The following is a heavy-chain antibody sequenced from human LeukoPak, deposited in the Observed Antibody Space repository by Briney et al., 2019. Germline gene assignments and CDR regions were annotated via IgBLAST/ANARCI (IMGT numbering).Heavy chain of an antibody. D-gene: IGHD2-2*01. J-gene: IGHJ4*02. CDR1: GYTFTSYG. CDR3: ARAGYCSSTSCQPDY. Sequence: ASVKVSCKASGYTFTSYGISWVRQAPGQGLEWMGWINPNTGGTNYAQKFQGRVTMTRDTSISTAYMELSRLRSDDTAAYYCARAGYCSSTSCQPDYWGQGTLVTVSS. CDR2: INPNTGGT. V-gene: IGHV1-2*02.